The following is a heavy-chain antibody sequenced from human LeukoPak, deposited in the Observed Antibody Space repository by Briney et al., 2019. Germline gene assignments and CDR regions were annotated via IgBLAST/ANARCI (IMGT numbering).Heavy chain of an antibody. CDR1: GSSISSYY. CDR2: ISTSGST. V-gene: IGHV4-4*07. D-gene: IGHD6-19*01. Sequence: SETLSLTCTVSGSSISSYYWSWIRQPAGKGLEWIGRISTSGSTNYNPSLRSRVTMSVDPSKNQFSLKLSSVTAADTAVYYCARHGGGIAVAAFYFDQWGQGTLVTVSS. CDR3: ARHGGGIAVAAFYFDQ. J-gene: IGHJ4*02.